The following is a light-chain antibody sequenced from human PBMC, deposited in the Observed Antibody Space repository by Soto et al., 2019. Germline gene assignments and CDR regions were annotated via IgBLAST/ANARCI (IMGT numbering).Light chain of an antibody. CDR1: GSYKF. V-gene: IGLV2-23*01. J-gene: IGLJ2*01. Sequence: QSALTQPASVSGSPGQSITITCTGTGSYKFVSWYQQHPGKAPRLMTYEGIERPSGVSRRFSGSGSGNTASLTISELQAGDEDGYFCCSFSNNHVVFGGGTKLTVL. CDR2: EGI. CDR3: CSFSNNHVV.